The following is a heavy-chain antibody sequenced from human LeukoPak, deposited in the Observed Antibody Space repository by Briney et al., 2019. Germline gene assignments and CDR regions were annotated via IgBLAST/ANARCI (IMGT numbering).Heavy chain of an antibody. CDR1: GYSFTSYW. D-gene: IGHD6-13*01. Sequence: GESLKISCKGSGYSFTSYWIGWVRQMLGKGLEWMGIIYPGDSDTRYSPSFQGQVTISADKSISTAYLQWSSLKASDTAMYYCARSYSSSFYYYYGMDVWGQGTTVTVSS. CDR2: IYPGDSDT. V-gene: IGHV5-51*01. J-gene: IGHJ6*02. CDR3: ARSYSSSFYYYYGMDV.